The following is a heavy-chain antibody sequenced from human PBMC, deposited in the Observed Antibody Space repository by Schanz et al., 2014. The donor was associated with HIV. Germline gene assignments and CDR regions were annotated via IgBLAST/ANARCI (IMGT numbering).Heavy chain of an antibody. J-gene: IGHJ4*02. D-gene: IGHD3-16*01. CDR2: SSTSNTVT. Sequence: QVQLVQSGSEVKNHGASVNVSCKTSGYTFSNYGVTWVRQAPGRGLTWMGWSSTSNTVTKTAHWLQGRLTMTTETSANTAYLELRSLRSDDTAVYYCARGDTWPGGASDYWGQGTLVIVSS. CDR3: ARGDTWPGGASDY. CDR1: GYTFSNYG. V-gene: IGHV1-18*01.